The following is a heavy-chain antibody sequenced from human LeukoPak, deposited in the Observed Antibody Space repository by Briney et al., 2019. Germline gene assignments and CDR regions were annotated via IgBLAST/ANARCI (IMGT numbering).Heavy chain of an antibody. J-gene: IGHJ3*02. Sequence: GESLRLSCAASGFTFTTYWMSWVRQAPGKGLEWVANIKQDGTEKYYVDSVKGRFTISRDNSKNTLYLQMNSLRAEDTAVYYCASTMELNAFDIWGQGTMVTVSS. CDR3: ASTMELNAFDI. CDR2: IKQDGTEK. CDR1: GFTFTTYW. D-gene: IGHD4/OR15-4a*01. V-gene: IGHV3-7*01.